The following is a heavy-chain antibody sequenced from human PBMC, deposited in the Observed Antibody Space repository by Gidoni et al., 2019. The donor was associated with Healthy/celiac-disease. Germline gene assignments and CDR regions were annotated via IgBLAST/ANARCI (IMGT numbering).Heavy chain of an antibody. D-gene: IGHD6-13*01. CDR3: ARDGRLSIAAAGISHRWFDP. CDR2: IYDSGST. Sequence: QVQLQESGPGLVKPSQTLSLTCTVSGCSISSGGYYCSWIRQHPGKGLEWIGYIYDSGSTYYNPSLKSRVTISVDTSKNQFSLKLSSVTAADTAVYYCARDGRLSIAAAGISHRWFDPWGQGTLVTVSS. V-gene: IGHV4-31*03. J-gene: IGHJ5*02. CDR1: GCSISSGGYY.